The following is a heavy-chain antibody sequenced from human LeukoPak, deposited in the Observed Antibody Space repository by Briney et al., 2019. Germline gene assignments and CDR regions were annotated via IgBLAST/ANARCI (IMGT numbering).Heavy chain of an antibody. CDR1: GYTFTSYY. CDR2: INPSGGRT. D-gene: IGHD2-8*01. J-gene: IGHJ6*03. V-gene: IGHV1-46*03. CDR3: AREGHGPQNYYYYYYMDV. Sequence: ASVKVSCKASGYTFTSYYMHWVGQAPGQGLEWMGIINPSGGRTSYAKKFQGRVTMTRDTSTSTVYMELSSLRSEDTAVYYCAREGHGPQNYYYYYYMDVWGKGTTVTVSS.